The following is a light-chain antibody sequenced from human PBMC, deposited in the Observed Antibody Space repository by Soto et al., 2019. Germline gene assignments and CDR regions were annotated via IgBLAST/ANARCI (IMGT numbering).Light chain of an antibody. CDR1: QDINNS. CDR3: QQFDNLPLT. V-gene: IGKV1-33*01. Sequence: DIQMTQSLSSLSASVGDRVIITCQANQDINNSLNWYQQRPGEAPKLLIYDASILEAGVPSRFSGSGFGTTFTLTISSLQPEDFATYYCQQFDNLPLTFGGGTKVELK. CDR2: DAS. J-gene: IGKJ4*01.